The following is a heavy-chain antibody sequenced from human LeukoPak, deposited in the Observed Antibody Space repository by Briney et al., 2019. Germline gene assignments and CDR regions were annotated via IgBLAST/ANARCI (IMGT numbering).Heavy chain of an antibody. CDR1: EFSVGSNY. CDR2: IYSGGST. J-gene: IGHJ5*02. D-gene: IGHD5-12*01. CDR3: ARGHSGYHDP. Sequence: GGSLRLSCAASEFSVGSNYMTWVRQAPGKGLEWVSLIYSGGSTYYADSVKGRFTISRDNSKNTLYLQMNSLRAEDTAVYYCARGHSGYHDPGGQGTMVTVCS. V-gene: IGHV3-66*01.